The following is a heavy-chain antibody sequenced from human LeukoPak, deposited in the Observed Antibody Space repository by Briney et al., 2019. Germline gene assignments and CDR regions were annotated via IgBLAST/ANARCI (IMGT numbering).Heavy chain of an antibody. CDR1: GFTFSDYY. J-gene: IGHJ4*02. D-gene: IGHD2-21*02. V-gene: IGHV3-11*01. Sequence: GGSLRLSCAASGFTFSDYYMSWIRQAPGKGLEWVSYISSSGSTIYYADSVKGRFTISSDNAKNSLYLEINSLRAEDTAVYYCARGAAYCGGDCYATFDYWGQGTLVTVSS. CDR2: ISSSGSTI. CDR3: ARGAAYCGGDCYATFDY.